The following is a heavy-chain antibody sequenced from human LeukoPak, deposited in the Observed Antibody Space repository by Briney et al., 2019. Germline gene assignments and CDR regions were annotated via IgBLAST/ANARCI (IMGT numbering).Heavy chain of an antibody. Sequence: GGSLRLSCAASGFTFSTYSINWVRQAPGKGLEWVSSISSGSSYIYYADSVKGRFTISRDNAKNSLYLQMNSLRAEDTAVYYCATRSTWELSDYYYYYMDVWGKGTTVTISS. V-gene: IGHV3-21*01. J-gene: IGHJ6*03. CDR2: ISSGSSYI. D-gene: IGHD1-26*01. CDR3: ATRSTWELSDYYYYYMDV. CDR1: GFTFSTYS.